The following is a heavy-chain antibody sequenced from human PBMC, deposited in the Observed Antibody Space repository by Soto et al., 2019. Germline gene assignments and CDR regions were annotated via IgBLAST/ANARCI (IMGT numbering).Heavy chain of an antibody. CDR1: GFTFSSYG. V-gene: IGHV3-30*18. CDR3: AKDRDYYFDY. Sequence: GSLRLYGAAPGFTFSSYGMHWVRQAPGKGLEWVAVISYDGSNKYYADSVKGRFTISRDNSKNALYLQMNSLRAEDTAVYYCAKDRDYYFDYWGQGTLVTVSS. CDR2: ISYDGSNK. D-gene: IGHD3-10*01. J-gene: IGHJ4*02.